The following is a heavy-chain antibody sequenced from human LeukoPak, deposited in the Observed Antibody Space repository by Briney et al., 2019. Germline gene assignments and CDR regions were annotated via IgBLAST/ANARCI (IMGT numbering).Heavy chain of an antibody. CDR2: IHYSGST. V-gene: IGHV4-59*01. D-gene: IGHD3-16*01. CDR3: ARGVGAPSFYYYYGMDV. Sequence: SETLSLTCTVSGGSLSSYYWTWIRQPPGKGLEWIGFIHYSGSTNYKPSLRSRVTMSVDTSKNQFSLKLSSVTAADTAVYYCARGVGAPSFYYYYGMDVWGQGTTVTVSS. CDR1: GGSLSSYY. J-gene: IGHJ6*02.